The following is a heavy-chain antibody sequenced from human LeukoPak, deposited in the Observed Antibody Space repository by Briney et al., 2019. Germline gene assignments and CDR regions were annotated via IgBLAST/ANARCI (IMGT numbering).Heavy chain of an antibody. V-gene: IGHV1-46*01. CDR3: ARGERITMVRGVIRNDAFDI. J-gene: IGHJ3*02. CDR2: INPSGGST. D-gene: IGHD3-10*01. CDR1: GYTCTSYY. Sequence: ASVKVSCKASGYTCTSYYMHWVRQAPGQGLEWMGIINPSGGSTSYAQKFQGRVTMTRDTSTSTVYMELSSLRSEDTAVYYCARGERITMVRGVIRNDAFDIWGQGTMVTVSS.